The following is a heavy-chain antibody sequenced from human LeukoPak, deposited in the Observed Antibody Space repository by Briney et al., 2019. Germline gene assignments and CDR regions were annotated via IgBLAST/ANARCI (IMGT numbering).Heavy chain of an antibody. CDR2: ISSSSSYI. CDR3: ARGRGYRTLGITMIVVVITGDYFDY. D-gene: IGHD3-22*01. J-gene: IGHJ4*02. CDR1: GFTFSSYS. Sequence: GGSLRLSCAASGFTFSSYSMNWVRQAPGKGLEWVSSISSSSSYIYYADSVKGRFTISRDNAKNSLYQQMNSLRAEDTAVYYCARGRGYRTLGITMIVVVITGDYFDYWGQGTLVTVSS. V-gene: IGHV3-21*01.